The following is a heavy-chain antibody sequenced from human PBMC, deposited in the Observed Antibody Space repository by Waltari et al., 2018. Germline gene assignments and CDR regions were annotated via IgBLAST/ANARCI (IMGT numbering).Heavy chain of an antibody. D-gene: IGHD2-2*02. J-gene: IGHJ4*02. Sequence: QVNLVESGGGVVQPGGSLRLSCATSGCTFSNFGMHWVRQAPGKGLDWVALILFDGSDKFYAHSVRGRFTISRDNSARTLYLDMDSLRLDDTAMYYCAKDAFGNTYLDFWGQGTLVTVSS. CDR1: GCTFSNFG. CDR3: AKDAFGNTYLDF. CDR2: ILFDGSDK. V-gene: IGHV3-30*02.